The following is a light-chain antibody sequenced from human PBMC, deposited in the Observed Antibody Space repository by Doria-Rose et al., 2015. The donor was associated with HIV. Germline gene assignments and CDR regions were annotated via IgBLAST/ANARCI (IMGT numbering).Light chain of an antibody. CDR2: DAS. Sequence: ERATLSCRASQSVSSTLAWYQQKPGQAPRLLIYDASNRATGIPARFSGSGSGTDFTLTISSLEPEDFAVYFCQQRSNWPPIFTFGPGTKVDI. CDR1: QSVSST. CDR3: QQRSNWPPIFT. J-gene: IGKJ3*01. V-gene: IGKV3-11*01.